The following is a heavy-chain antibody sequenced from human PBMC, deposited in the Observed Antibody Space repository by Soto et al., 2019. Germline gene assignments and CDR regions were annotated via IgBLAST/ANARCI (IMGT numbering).Heavy chain of an antibody. V-gene: IGHV1-46*01. CDR2: INPSSGGT. CDR3: ARYRSKYRSTWGALDV. J-gene: IGHJ6*02. CDR1: GYTFTSNY. D-gene: IGHD6-13*01. Sequence: QVQLVQSGAEVKKPGASVKVSCRASGYTFTSNYVHWVRQAPGQGLAWMGIINPSSGGTSFAQKFQGRVTMTRDTSTSTVFMEMTSLTSEDTAVYYCARYRSKYRSTWGALDVWGQGTTVTVSS.